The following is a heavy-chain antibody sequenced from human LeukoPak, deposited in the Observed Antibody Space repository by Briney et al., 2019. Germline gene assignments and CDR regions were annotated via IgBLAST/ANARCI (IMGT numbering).Heavy chain of an antibody. CDR3: ARDRRELLRDAFDI. V-gene: IGHV3-21*01. CDR1: GFTFSSYW. J-gene: IGHJ3*02. Sequence: GGSLRLSCAASGFTFSSYWMSWVRQAPGKGLEWVSSISSSSSYIYYADSVKGRFTISRDNAKNSLYLQTNSLRAEDTAVYYCARDRRELLRDAFDIWGQGTMVTVSS. CDR2: ISSSSSYI. D-gene: IGHD1-26*01.